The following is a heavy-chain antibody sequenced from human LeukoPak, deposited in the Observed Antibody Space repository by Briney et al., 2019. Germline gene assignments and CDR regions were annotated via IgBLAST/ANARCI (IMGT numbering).Heavy chain of an antibody. CDR3: ARGTHYYDFWSGYFDY. CDR2: MNPNSGNT. D-gene: IGHD3-3*01. Sequence: ASVKVSCKASGYTFTSYGISWVRQATGQGLEWMGWMNPNSGNTGYAQKFQGRVTITRNTSISTAYMELSSLRSEDTAVYYCARGTHYYDFWSGYFDYWGQGTLVTVSS. CDR1: GYTFTSYG. J-gene: IGHJ4*02. V-gene: IGHV1-8*03.